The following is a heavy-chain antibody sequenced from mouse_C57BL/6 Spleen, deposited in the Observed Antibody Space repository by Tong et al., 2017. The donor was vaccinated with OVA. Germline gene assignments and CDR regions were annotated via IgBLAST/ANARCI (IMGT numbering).Heavy chain of an antibody. CDR2: ISSGSSTI. Sequence: EVQLQESGGGLVKPGGSLKLSCAASGFTFSDYGMHWVRQAPEKGLEWVAYISSGSSTIYYADTVKGRFTISRDNAKNTLFLQMTSLRSEDTTMYYCARKIYSNRYYAMDYWGQGTSVTVSS. J-gene: IGHJ4*01. D-gene: IGHD2-5*01. CDR1: GFTFSDYG. V-gene: IGHV5-17*01. CDR3: ARKIYSNRYYAMDY.